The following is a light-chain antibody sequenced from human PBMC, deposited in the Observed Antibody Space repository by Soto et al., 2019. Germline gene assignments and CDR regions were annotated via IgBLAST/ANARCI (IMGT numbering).Light chain of an antibody. CDR1: QSVSRY. V-gene: IGKV3-11*01. J-gene: IGKJ4*01. CDR2: DAS. Sequence: EIVLTQSPGSLSLSPGERAALCCRASQSVSRYLAWYQQKPGQAPRLLIYDASNRATGIPARFSGSGSGTDFTLTISSLEPEDFAVYYCQQRSNWPLTFGGGTKVDIK. CDR3: QQRSNWPLT.